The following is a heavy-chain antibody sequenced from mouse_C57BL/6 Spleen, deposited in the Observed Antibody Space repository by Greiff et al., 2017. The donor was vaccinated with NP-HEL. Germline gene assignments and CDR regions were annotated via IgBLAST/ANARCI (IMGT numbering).Heavy chain of an antibody. V-gene: IGHV1-4*01. CDR2: INPSSGYT. CDR3: ARRGNYYDHFDY. D-gene: IGHD1-1*01. Sequence: QVQLQQSGAELARPGASVKMSCKASGYTFTSYTMHWVKQRPGQGLEWIGYINPSSGYTKYNQKFKDKAALTADKSSSTAYMQLSSLTSEDSAVYYCARRGNYYDHFDYWGLGTTLTVSS. J-gene: IGHJ2*01. CDR1: GYTFTSYT.